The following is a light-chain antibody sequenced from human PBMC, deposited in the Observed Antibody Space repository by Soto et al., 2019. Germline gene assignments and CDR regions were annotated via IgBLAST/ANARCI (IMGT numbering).Light chain of an antibody. CDR2: DVS. V-gene: IGLV2-14*01. J-gene: IGLJ2*01. CDR3: SSYTSSSTLV. CDR1: SSDVGGYNS. Sequence: QSALTQPASVSGPPGQSITISCTGTSSDVGGYNSVSWYQQHPGKAPKLMIYDVSNRPSEVSNRFSGSKSGNTASLTISGLQAEDEADYYCSSYTSSSTLVFGGGTKLTVL.